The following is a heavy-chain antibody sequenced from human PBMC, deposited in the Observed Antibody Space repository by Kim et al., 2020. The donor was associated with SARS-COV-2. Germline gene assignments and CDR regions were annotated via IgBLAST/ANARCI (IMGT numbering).Heavy chain of an antibody. CDR3: TRDLVPGGAGY. V-gene: IGHV3-9*01. Sequence: GGSLRLSCEMSGFKFERFAVHWVRQPPGKGLEWVSGLSLDSDRIGYADSVKGRFTVSRDKAKDTLYLQMDSLRIEDTAFYYCTRDLVPGGAGYWGQGTLVTVPS. J-gene: IGHJ4*02. CDR2: LSLDSDRI. CDR1: GFKFERFA. D-gene: IGHD6-6*01.